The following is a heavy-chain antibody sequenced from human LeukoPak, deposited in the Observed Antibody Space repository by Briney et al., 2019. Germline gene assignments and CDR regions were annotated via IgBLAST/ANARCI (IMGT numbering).Heavy chain of an antibody. Sequence: GRFTISRDNANNSLYLQMNSLRAEDKAVYHCARGTYYYSGMDVWGQGTTVTVSS. V-gene: IGHV3-48*01. J-gene: IGHJ6*02. CDR3: ARGTYYYSGMDV.